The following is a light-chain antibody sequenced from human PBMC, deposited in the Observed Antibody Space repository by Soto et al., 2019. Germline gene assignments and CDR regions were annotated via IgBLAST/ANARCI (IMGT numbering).Light chain of an antibody. Sequence: DIVMTQSPLFLPVTPGEPASISCRSSQSLLHSNGHTFSDWYLQKPGQSPQLLIYWGSNRASGVPDRFSGSESGTDFKLKISRVEAEDVGVYYCMQALQAPYTLGQGTKLEIK. CDR3: MQALQAPYT. CDR2: WGS. V-gene: IGKV2-28*01. CDR1: QSLLHSNGHTF. J-gene: IGKJ2*01.